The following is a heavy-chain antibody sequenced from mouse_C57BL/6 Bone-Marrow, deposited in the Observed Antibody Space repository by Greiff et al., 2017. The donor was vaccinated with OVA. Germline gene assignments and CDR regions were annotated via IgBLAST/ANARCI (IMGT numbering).Heavy chain of an antibody. Sequence: EVKVVESGGDLVKPGGSLKLSCAASGFTFSSYGMSWVRQTPDKRLEWVATISSGGSYTYYPDSVKGRFTISRDNAKNTLYLQMSSLKSEDTAMYYCARWLLLAWFAYWGQGTLVTVSA. D-gene: IGHD2-3*01. J-gene: IGHJ3*01. CDR2: ISSGGSYT. CDR1: GFTFSSYG. V-gene: IGHV5-6*01. CDR3: ARWLLLAWFAY.